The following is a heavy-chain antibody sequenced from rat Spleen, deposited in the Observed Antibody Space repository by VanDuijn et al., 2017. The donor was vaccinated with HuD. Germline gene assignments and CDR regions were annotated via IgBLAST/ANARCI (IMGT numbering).Heavy chain of an antibody. CDR3: TTGVY. CDR2: ITNSGDST. J-gene: IGHJ2*01. V-gene: IGHV5-27*01. CDR1: GFTFSNSG. Sequence: EVQLVESGGGLVQPGRSLKLSCVASGFTFSNSGMAWVRQAPTKGLEWVASITNSGDSTYYRDSVKGRFTISRHNAKTTLYLQMDSLRSEDTATYYCTTGVYWGQGVMVTVSS.